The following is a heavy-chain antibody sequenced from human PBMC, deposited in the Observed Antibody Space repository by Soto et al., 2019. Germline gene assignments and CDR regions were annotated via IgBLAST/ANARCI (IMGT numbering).Heavy chain of an antibody. CDR1: GFTFSSYA. J-gene: IGHJ4*02. Sequence: EVQLLESGGGLVQPGGSLRLSCAASGFTFSSYAMNWVRQAPGKGLEWVSVISGSGGSTYYADSVKGRFTISRDNSKNRLYLPMNSLRAEDTAVYFCARRSSGWYFAYWGQGTLVTVSS. V-gene: IGHV3-23*01. CDR2: ISGSGGST. D-gene: IGHD6-19*01. CDR3: ARRSSGWYFAY.